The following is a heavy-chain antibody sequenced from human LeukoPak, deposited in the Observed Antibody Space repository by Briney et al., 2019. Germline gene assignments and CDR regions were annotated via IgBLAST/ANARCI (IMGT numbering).Heavy chain of an antibody. Sequence: SETLSLTCTVSGGSISSYYWSWIRQPPGKGLEWIGYIYYSGSTNYNPSLKSRVTISVDTSKNQFSLKLSSVTAADTAVYYCARTHYGGNSIADYWGQGTLVTVSS. J-gene: IGHJ4*02. CDR2: IYYSGST. V-gene: IGHV4-59*01. CDR3: ARTHYGGNSIADY. D-gene: IGHD4-23*01. CDR1: GGSISSYY.